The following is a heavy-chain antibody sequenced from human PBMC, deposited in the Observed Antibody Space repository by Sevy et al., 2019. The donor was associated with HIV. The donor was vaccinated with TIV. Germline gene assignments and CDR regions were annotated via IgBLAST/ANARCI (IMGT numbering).Heavy chain of an antibody. J-gene: IGHJ4*02. CDR3: ARGYYYDSSGYYY. D-gene: IGHD3-22*01. CDR1: GFTFSSYE. V-gene: IGHV3-48*03. CDR2: ISSSGSTI. Sequence: GGSLRLSYAASGFTFSSYEMNWVRQAPGKGLEWVSYISSSGSTIYYADSVKGRFTISRDNAKNSLYLQMNSLRAEDTAVYYCARGYYYDSSGYYYWGQGTLVTVSS.